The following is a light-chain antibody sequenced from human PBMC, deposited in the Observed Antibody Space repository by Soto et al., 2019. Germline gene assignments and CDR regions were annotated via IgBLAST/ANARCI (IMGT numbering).Light chain of an antibody. CDR2: DVN. CDR1: SSDVGAYNY. Sequence: QSALTQAASVSGSPGQAITISCTGTSSDVGAYNYVSWYQHHPGKAPKLIIYDVNNRPSGVSNRFSGSKSGNTASLTISGLQAEDEADYYCSSYTRGRFVVFGGGTQLTVL. J-gene: IGLJ2*01. V-gene: IGLV2-14*03. CDR3: SSYTRGRFVV.